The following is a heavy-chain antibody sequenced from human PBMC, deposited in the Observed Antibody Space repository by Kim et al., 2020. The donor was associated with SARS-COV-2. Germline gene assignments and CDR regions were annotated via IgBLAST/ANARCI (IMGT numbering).Heavy chain of an antibody. J-gene: IGHJ5*02. CDR2: IYYSGST. Sequence: SETLSLTCTVSGGSISSSSYYWGWIRQPPGKGLEWIGSIYYSGSTYYNPSLKSRVTISVDTSKNQFSLKLSSVTAADTAVYYCARSRYRQNWFDPWGQGTLVTVSS. D-gene: IGHD1-26*01. CDR1: GGSISSSSYY. CDR3: ARSRYRQNWFDP. V-gene: IGHV4-39*07.